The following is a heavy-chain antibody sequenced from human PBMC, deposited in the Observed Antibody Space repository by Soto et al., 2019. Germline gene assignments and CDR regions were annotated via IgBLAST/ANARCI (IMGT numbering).Heavy chain of an antibody. Sequence: EVQLLESGGGLVQPGGSLRLSCAASGFTFSSYEMNWVRQAPGKGLEWVSYISSSGSTIYYADSVKGRFTISRDNAKNSLYLQMNSLRAEDTAVYYCARERGRSSGWYPFDYWGQGTLVTVSS. CDR3: ARERGRSSGWYPFDY. CDR2: ISSSGSTI. D-gene: IGHD6-19*01. CDR1: GFTFSSYE. V-gene: IGHV3-48*03. J-gene: IGHJ4*02.